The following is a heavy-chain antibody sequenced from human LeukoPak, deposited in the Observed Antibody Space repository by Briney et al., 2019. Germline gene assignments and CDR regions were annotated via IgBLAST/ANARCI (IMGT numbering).Heavy chain of an antibody. CDR2: IYNSGAKI. Sequence: GGSLRLSCAVSGLTFSTYSMTWDRQGPGKGLEWVSSIYNSGAKIFYADSVKGRFTISRDNSKNMLYLQMNSLRVEDTAVYYCAKDVAPDSGWDLDYWGQGNLVTVSS. V-gene: IGHV3-23*01. J-gene: IGHJ4*02. CDR3: AKDVAPDSGWDLDY. D-gene: IGHD6-19*01. CDR1: GLTFSTYS.